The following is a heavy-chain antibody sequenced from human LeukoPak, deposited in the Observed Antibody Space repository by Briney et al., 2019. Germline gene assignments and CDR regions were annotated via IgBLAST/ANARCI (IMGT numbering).Heavy chain of an antibody. Sequence: LAASVTVSCTASGYTFTGYYRHWMRQAPGQGLEWMGWINPNSGSTNYAQKFQRRVTMTRDTSISTAYMELSRLRSDDTAVYYCARKGGSGWAFDYWGQGTLVTVSS. D-gene: IGHD6-19*01. V-gene: IGHV1-2*02. CDR3: ARKGGSGWAFDY. CDR1: GYTFTGYY. J-gene: IGHJ4*02. CDR2: INPNSGST.